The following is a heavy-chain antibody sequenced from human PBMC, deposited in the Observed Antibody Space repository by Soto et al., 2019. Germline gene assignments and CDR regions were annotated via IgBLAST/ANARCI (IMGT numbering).Heavy chain of an antibody. Sequence: QVQLQESGPGLVKPSETLSLTCNVSGDSMSKYYWSWVRQPAGKGLEWIGRIWPSGSTNYNPSLNSRVTMAIDTSNKHFSLDLKSVTAADTAVYYCARTVGAAYYFDFWGQGVLV. D-gene: IGHD3-16*01. J-gene: IGHJ4*02. V-gene: IGHV4-4*07. CDR3: ARTVGAAYYFDF. CDR1: GDSMSKYY. CDR2: IWPSGST.